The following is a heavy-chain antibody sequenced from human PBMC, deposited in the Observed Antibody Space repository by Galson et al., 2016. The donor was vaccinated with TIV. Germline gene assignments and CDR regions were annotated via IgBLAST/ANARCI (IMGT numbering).Heavy chain of an antibody. CDR2: INPNSGGT. V-gene: IGHV1-2*02. CDR1: GYTFTDYY. CDR3: ARDDGSTSGSNF. D-gene: IGHD3-22*01. Sequence: SVKVSCKASGYTFTDYYVHWVRQAPGQGLEWMGWINPNSGGTIYARKFQGRVTITRDTSISTAFMEVKKLRYDDTALYFCARDDGSTSGSNFWGQGTLDTVSS. J-gene: IGHJ4*02.